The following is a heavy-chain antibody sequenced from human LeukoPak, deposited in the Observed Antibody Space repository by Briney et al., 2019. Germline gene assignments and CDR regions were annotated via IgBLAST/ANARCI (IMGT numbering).Heavy chain of an antibody. J-gene: IGHJ4*02. CDR3: ASVDTAMVSDY. V-gene: IGHV3-30-3*01. Sequence: GRSLRLSCAAPGFTCSSYAMHRVRHAQGKGLEWIAVISYDGSNKFYAGCVKGRFTISRDNSKNTLYLQMNSLRAEDTAVYYCASVDTAMVSDYWGQGTLVTVSS. CDR2: ISYDGSNK. D-gene: IGHD5-18*01. CDR1: GFTCSSYA.